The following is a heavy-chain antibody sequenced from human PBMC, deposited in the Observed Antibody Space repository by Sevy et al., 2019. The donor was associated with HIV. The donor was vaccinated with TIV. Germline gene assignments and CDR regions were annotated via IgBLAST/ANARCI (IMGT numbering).Heavy chain of an antibody. V-gene: IGHV3-53*01. CDR2: IYSGGNT. CDR3: ARETLSGYNL. J-gene: IGHJ4*02. D-gene: IGHD5-12*01. CDR1: GFSVSTDY. Sequence: GGSLRLSCAASGFSVSTDYMSWVHQAPGKGLEWVSAIYSGGNTYYADSVKGRFTISSDNSKNTEYLQINSLRAEDTAVYYSARETLSGYNLWGQGTLVTVSS.